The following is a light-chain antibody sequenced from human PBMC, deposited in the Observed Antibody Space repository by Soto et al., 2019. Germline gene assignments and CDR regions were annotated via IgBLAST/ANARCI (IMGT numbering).Light chain of an antibody. V-gene: IGKV1-5*01. CDR1: QSISSW. CDR3: QQRSNWPARLT. J-gene: IGKJ4*01. CDR2: DAS. Sequence: DIQMTQSPSTLSASVGDRVTITCRASQSISSWLAWYQQKPGKAPKLLIYDASSLESGVPPRFSGSGSGTDFTLTISSLEPEDFAVYYCQQRSNWPARLTFGGGTKVDIK.